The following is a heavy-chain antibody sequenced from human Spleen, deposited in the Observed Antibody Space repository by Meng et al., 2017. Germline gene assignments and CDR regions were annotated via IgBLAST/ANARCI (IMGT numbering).Heavy chain of an antibody. Sequence: GQAQGPGPGLVRPSETLSLTCPVSGGSVSSDNYYWNWLRQPPGKGLVWIGYIYYSGTTNYNPSLKSRVTISVNTSKNQFSLKLSSVAAADTAVYYCARLSGGQWLDSWGQGTLVTVSS. D-gene: IGHD6-19*01. V-gene: IGHV4-61*01. CDR2: IYYSGTT. J-gene: IGHJ4*02. CDR1: GGSVSSDNYY. CDR3: ARLSGGQWLDS.